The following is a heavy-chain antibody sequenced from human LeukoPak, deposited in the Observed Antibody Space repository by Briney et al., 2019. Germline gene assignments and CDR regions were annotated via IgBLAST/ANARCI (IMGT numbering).Heavy chain of an antibody. CDR2: ISSTGGST. CDR1: GFAFSSYA. V-gene: IGHV3-23*01. J-gene: IGHJ5*02. CDR3: ARRYSSVGWFDP. D-gene: IGHD6-19*01. Sequence: QPGGSLRLSCAASGFAFSSYAMSWVRQAPGKGLEWVSGISSTGGSTYYADSVKGRFTISRDNSKNTLYVQMNSLIAEDTAVYYCARRYSSVGWFDPWGQGTLVTVSS.